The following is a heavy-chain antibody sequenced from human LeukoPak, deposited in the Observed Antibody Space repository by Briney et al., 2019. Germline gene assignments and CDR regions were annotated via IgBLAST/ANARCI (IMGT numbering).Heavy chain of an antibody. V-gene: IGHV1-69*01. CDR2: IIPIFGTA. CDR1: GGTFSSYA. Sequence: GASVKVSCKASGGTFSSYAISWVRQAPGQGLEWMGGIIPIFGTANYAQKFQGRVTITADESTSTAYMELSSLRSEDTAVYYCARDEDIVVVPAAIHGRGYAFDIWGQGTMVTVSS. CDR3: ARDEDIVVVPAAIHGRGYAFDI. D-gene: IGHD2-2*01. J-gene: IGHJ3*02.